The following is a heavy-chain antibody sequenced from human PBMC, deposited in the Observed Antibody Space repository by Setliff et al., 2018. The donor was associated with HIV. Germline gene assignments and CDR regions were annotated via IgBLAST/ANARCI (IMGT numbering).Heavy chain of an antibody. CDR2: IYPSNGDT. D-gene: IGHD1-1*01. CDR3: TKRTMPTGGFQH. CDR1: GYAFTSNY. Sequence: ASVKVSCKASGYAFTSNYIHWVRQAPGQGLEWMALIYPSNGDTTYAQSFQGRVTMTLDTSTSTVYMELSSLRAEDTAVYYCTKRTMPTGGFQHWGQGTQVIVAS. V-gene: IGHV1-46*01. J-gene: IGHJ1*01.